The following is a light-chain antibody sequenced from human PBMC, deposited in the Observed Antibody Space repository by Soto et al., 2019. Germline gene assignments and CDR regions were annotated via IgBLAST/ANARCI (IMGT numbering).Light chain of an antibody. J-gene: IGKJ4*01. CDR2: KVS. V-gene: IGKV2-30*02. CDR3: MQGTRWPRS. CDR1: QSLVHSDGNTY. Sequence: DVVVTQSPLSLPVTLGQPASISCRSSQSLVHSDGNTYLNWFQQRPGQSPRRLIYKVSNRDSGVPDRFSGSGSGTDFTLKISRVEAEDVGVYYCMQGTRWPRSFGGGTKVETK.